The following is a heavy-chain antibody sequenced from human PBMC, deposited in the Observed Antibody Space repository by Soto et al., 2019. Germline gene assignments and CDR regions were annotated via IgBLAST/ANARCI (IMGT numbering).Heavy chain of an antibody. J-gene: IGHJ4*02. CDR3: TTRIVVRSVDYFDY. V-gene: IGHV3-15*07. Sequence: GGSLRLSCAASGFTFSNAWMNWVRQAPGKGLEWVGRIKSKTDGGTTDYAAPVKGRFTISRDDSKNTLYLQMNSLKTEDTAVYYCTTRIVVRSVDYFDYWGQGTLVTVSS. D-gene: IGHD3-22*01. CDR1: GFTFSNAW. CDR2: IKSKTDGGTT.